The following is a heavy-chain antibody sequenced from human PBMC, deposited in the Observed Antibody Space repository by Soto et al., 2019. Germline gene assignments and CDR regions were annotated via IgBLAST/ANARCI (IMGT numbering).Heavy chain of an antibody. V-gene: IGHV2-5*02. D-gene: IGHD3-10*01. CDR3: AHRPYTRIKNFSRFFGSGSYNWFDP. J-gene: IGHJ5*02. CDR1: GFSLSTSGVG. Sequence: QITLKESGPTLVKPTQTLTLTCTFSGFSLSTSGVGVGWIRQPPGKALEWLALIYWDDDKRYSPSLKSRLTITKDTSKNQAVLIMTNMDPVDTATYYCAHRPYTRIKNFSRFFGSGSYNWFDPWGQGTLVTVSS. CDR2: IYWDDDK.